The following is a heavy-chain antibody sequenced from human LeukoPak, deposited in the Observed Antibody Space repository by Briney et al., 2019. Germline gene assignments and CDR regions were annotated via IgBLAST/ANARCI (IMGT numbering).Heavy chain of an antibody. CDR1: GCTFTGYY. V-gene: IGHV1-2*02. D-gene: IGHD2-15*01. Sequence: SVKVSCKASGCTFTGYYMHWVRQAPGQGLEWMGWINPNSGGTNYAQKFQGRVTMTRDTSISTAYMELSRLRSDDTAVYYCARDRCSGGSCYSFDYWGQGTLVTVSS. CDR3: ARDRCSGGSCYSFDY. J-gene: IGHJ4*02. CDR2: INPNSGGT.